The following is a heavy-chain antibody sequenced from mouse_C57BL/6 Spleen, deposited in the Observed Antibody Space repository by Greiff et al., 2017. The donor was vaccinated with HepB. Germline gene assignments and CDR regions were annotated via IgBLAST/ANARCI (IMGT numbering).Heavy chain of an antibody. CDR3: ARDYGSRRGAMDY. D-gene: IGHD1-1*01. V-gene: IGHV1-82*01. CDR2: IYPGDGDT. CDR1: GYAFSSSW. J-gene: IGHJ4*01. Sequence: VQLQQSGPELVKPGASVKISCKASGYAFSSSWMNWVKQRPGKGLEWIGRIYPGDGDTNYNGKFKGKATLTADKSSSTAYMQLSSLTSEDSAVYFCARDYGSRRGAMDYWGQGTSVTVSS.